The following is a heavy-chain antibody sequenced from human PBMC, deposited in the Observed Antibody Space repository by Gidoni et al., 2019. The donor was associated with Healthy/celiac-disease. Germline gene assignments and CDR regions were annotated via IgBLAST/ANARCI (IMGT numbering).Heavy chain of an antibody. V-gene: IGHV1-2*06. J-gene: IGHJ4*02. CDR3: ARERGETTWIQLWLRY. D-gene: IGHD5-18*01. CDR1: GYNFTGYY. Sequence: QVQLVQSGAEVKKPGASVKVSCKASGYNFTGYYMHVVRQAPGQGLEWMGRINPNSGGTNYAQKFQGRVTMTRDTSISTAYMELSRLRSDDTAVYYCARERGETTWIQLWLRYWGQGTLVTVSS. CDR2: INPNSGGT.